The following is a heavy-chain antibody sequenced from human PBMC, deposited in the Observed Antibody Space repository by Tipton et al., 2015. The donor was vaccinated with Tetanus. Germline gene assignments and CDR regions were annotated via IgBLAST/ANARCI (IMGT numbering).Heavy chain of an antibody. CDR3: TRGRRIQLWNDAFDI. J-gene: IGHJ3*02. CDR2: IYYTGST. Sequence: TLSLTCTVSGGSISSSSHYWAWIRQPPGKGLEWIGSIYYTGSTYYSPSLKSRVTISVDTSKNLFSLKLSSVTAADTAVYYCTRGRRIQLWNDAFDIWGQGTMVTVSS. V-gene: IGHV4-39*07. D-gene: IGHD5-18*01. CDR1: GGSISSSSHY.